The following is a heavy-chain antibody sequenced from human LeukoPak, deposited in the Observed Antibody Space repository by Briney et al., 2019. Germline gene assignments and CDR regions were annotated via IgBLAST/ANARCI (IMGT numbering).Heavy chain of an antibody. CDR1: GGSVSNYY. CDR3: ARHPRGVGAAVH. J-gene: IGHJ4*02. CDR2: ISHSGST. D-gene: IGHD1-26*01. Sequence: TSETLSLTCTVSGGSVSNYYWSWIRQPPGKGLEWIGYISHSGSTNYNPSLNSRVAISADTSKNQFSLKLSSVTAADTAVYYCARHPRGVGAAVHWGQGTLVTVSS. V-gene: IGHV4-59*08.